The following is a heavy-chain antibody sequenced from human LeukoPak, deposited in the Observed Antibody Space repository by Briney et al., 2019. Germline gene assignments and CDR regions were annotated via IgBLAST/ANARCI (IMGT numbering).Heavy chain of an antibody. Sequence: SKTLSLTCAVYGGSFSGYYWSWIRQPPGKGLEWIGEINHSGSTNYSPSLKSRVTMSVDTSKKQFSLNLSSMTAADTAVYYCARLYISSHRVYYYNMDVWGKGTTVTISS. J-gene: IGHJ6*03. D-gene: IGHD6-13*01. CDR1: GGSFSGYY. V-gene: IGHV4-34*01. CDR3: ARLYISSHRVYYYNMDV. CDR2: INHSGST.